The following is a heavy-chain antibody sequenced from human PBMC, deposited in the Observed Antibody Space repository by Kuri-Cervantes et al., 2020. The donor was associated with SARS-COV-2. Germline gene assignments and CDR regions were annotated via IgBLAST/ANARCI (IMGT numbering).Heavy chain of an antibody. J-gene: IGHJ6*03. CDR3: ARHSQGYYYYHMDV. CDR2: IYYSGST. Sequence: SETLSLTCTVSGGSISSGDYYWSWIRQPPGKGLEWIGYIYYSGSTYYNPSLKSRVTISVDTSKNQFSLKLSSVTAADTAVYYCARHSQGYYYYHMDVWGKGTTVTVSS. V-gene: IGHV4-30-4*08. CDR1: GGSISSGDYY. D-gene: IGHD2-21*01.